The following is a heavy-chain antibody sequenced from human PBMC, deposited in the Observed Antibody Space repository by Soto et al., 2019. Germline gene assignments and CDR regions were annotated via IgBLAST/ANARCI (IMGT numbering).Heavy chain of an antibody. Sequence: QVQLVESGGGVVQPGRSLRLSCAASGFTFSSYGMHWVRQAPGHGLEWVAVISYDGVNKHYADSVKGRLTISRDNHKNTVDLQMNGLRAEDTAVYYCAKDCSGINGSTFELWGRGTLVTVSS. J-gene: IGHJ2*01. CDR1: GFTFSSYG. V-gene: IGHV3-30*18. CDR3: AKDCSGINGSTFEL. D-gene: IGHD2-15*01. CDR2: ISYDGVNK.